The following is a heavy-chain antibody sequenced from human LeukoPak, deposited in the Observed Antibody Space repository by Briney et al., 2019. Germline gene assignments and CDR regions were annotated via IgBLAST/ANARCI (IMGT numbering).Heavy chain of an antibody. D-gene: IGHD6-19*01. CDR3: ARSGRSGWYEVDY. CDR2: IYHSGST. Sequence: PSETLSLTCTVSGGSISSYYWSWIRQPPGKGLEWIGLIYHSGSTNYNPSLKSRVTISIDTSKNQFSLKLSSVTAADTAVYYCARSGRSGWYEVDYWGQGTLVTVSS. CDR1: GGSISSYY. J-gene: IGHJ4*02. V-gene: IGHV4-59*01.